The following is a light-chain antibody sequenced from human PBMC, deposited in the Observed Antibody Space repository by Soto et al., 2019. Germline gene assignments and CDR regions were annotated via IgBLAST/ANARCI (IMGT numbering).Light chain of an antibody. Sequence: EIVLTQSPGTLSLSPGERATLSCRPSQSVSSTYLDWYQQKPGQAPRLLIYAASSRATGIPDRFSGGASATDFTLTISRLEREDFAVYYCRHYISSQWTFGQGTKVEIK. CDR3: RHYISSQWT. V-gene: IGKV3-20*01. CDR2: AAS. CDR1: QSVSSTY. J-gene: IGKJ1*01.